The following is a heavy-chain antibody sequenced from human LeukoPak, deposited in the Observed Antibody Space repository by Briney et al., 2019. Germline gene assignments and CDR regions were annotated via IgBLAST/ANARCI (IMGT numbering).Heavy chain of an antibody. Sequence: GGSLRLSCAASGFTFSSYGMHWVRQAPGKGLEWVAVIWYDGSNKYYADSVKGRFTISRDNSKNTLYLQMNSLRAEDTAVYYCARFLVPAAYYYGMDVWGQGTTVTVSS. CDR1: GFTFSSYG. V-gene: IGHV3-33*01. CDR2: IWYDGSNK. J-gene: IGHJ6*02. CDR3: ARFLVPAAYYYGMDV. D-gene: IGHD2-2*01.